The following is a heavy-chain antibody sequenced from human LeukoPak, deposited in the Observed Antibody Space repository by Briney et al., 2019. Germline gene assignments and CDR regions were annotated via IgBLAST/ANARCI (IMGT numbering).Heavy chain of an antibody. D-gene: IGHD2-2*03. CDR2: ISSSGSTI. Sequence: PGGSLRLSCAASGFTFSSYEMNWVRQAPGKGLEWVSYISSSGSTIYYADSVRGRFTISRDNAKNSLYLQMNSLRAEDTAVYYCARESGYCSSTSCYGAYNWFDPWGQGTLVTVSS. CDR1: GFTFSSYE. CDR3: ARESGYCSSTSCYGAYNWFDP. V-gene: IGHV3-48*03. J-gene: IGHJ5*02.